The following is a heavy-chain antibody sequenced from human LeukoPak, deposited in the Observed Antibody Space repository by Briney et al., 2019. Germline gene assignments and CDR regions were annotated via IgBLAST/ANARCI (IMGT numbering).Heavy chain of an antibody. CDR2: INPNSGGT. CDR3: ARVVKSPGYSSSWYRY. J-gene: IGHJ4*02. D-gene: IGHD6-13*01. Sequence: GASVKDSFMASGDTFTGYYMHWVRQALGQGLEWMGWINPNSGGTNYAQKFQGRVTMTRDTSISTAYMELIRLRSDDTAVYYCARVVKSPGYSSSWYRYWGQGTLVTVSS. CDR1: GDTFTGYY. V-gene: IGHV1-2*02.